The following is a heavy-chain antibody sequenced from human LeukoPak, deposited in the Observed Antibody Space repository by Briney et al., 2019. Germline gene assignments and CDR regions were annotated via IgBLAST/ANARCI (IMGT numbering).Heavy chain of an antibody. CDR2: IYYSGST. Sequence: SETLSLTCTVSGGSISSYYWSWIRQPPGKGLEWIGYIYYSGSTNYNPSLKSRVTISVDTSKNQFSLKLSSVTAADTAVYYCARQGGSYTLYYFDYWGQGTLVTVSS. CDR1: GGSISSYY. V-gene: IGHV4-59*08. D-gene: IGHD1-26*01. J-gene: IGHJ4*02. CDR3: ARQGGSYTLYYFDY.